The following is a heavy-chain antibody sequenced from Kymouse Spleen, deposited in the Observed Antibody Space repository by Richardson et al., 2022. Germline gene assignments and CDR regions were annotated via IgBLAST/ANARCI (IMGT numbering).Heavy chain of an antibody. CDR1: GFTFSSYG. CDR2: IWYDGSNK. CDR3: ARDHASSSSGYYYYGMDV. J-gene: IGHJ6*02. Sequence: QVQLVESGGGVVQPGRSLRLSCAASGFTFSSYGMHWVRQAPGKGLEWVAVIWYDGSNKYYADSVKGRFTISRDNSKNTLYLQMNSLRAEDTAVYYCARDHASSSSGYYYYGMDVWGQGTTVTVSS. V-gene: IGHV3-33*01. D-gene: IGHD6-6*01.